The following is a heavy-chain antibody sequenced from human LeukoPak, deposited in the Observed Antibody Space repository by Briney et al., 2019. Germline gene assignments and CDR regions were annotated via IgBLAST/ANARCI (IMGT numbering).Heavy chain of an antibody. V-gene: IGHV3-21*01. CDR3: ARAIVVEYDY. CDR2: ISSSSSYI. J-gene: IGHJ4*02. D-gene: IGHD3-22*01. CDR1: GFTFSSYS. Sequence: GGSLRLSCTVSGFTFSSYSMNWVRQAPGKGLEWVSSISSSSSYIYYTDSVKGRYTISRDNAKNSLYLQMNSLRAEDTAVYYRARAIVVEYDYWGQGTLVTVSS.